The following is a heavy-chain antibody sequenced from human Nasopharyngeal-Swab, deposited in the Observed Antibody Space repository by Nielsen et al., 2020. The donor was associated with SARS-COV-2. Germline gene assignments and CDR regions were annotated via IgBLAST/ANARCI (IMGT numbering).Heavy chain of an antibody. CDR1: GFTFDDYA. J-gene: IGHJ4*02. D-gene: IGHD2-15*01. CDR3: AKAAPKIVVVALFDY. V-gene: IGHV3-9*01. CDR2: ISWNSGSI. Sequence: SLKISCAASGFTFDDYAMHWVRQAPGKGLEWVSGISWNSGSIGYADSVKGRFTISRDNAKNSLYLQMNSLRAEDTALYYCAKAAPKIVVVALFDYWDQGTLVTVSS.